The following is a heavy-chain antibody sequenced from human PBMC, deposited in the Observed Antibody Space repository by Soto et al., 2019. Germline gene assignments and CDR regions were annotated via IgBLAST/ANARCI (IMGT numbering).Heavy chain of an antibody. V-gene: IGHV1-8*01. CDR3: ARRKERSGPHYFDY. J-gene: IGHJ4*02. Sequence: QVQLVQSGAEVKEPGASVKVSCKASGYTFTTYDIYWMRQATGQGLEWMGWMNPYTGNTGYAQKFQGSVTVTRNTSISTVYMEMSGLGLDDTAVYYCARRKERSGPHYFDYWGQGSQVTVSS. D-gene: IGHD6-25*01. CDR2: MNPYTGNT. CDR1: GYTFTTYD.